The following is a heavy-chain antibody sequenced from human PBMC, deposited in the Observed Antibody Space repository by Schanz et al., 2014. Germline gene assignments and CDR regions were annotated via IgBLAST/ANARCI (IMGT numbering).Heavy chain of an antibody. V-gene: IGHV1-69*02. CDR3: AGTYCSSTSCYTGYYYMDV. CDR1: GGTFNSYT. D-gene: IGHD2-2*02. J-gene: IGHJ6*03. Sequence: VQLEQSGAEVKKPGSSVKVSCKASGGTFNSYTINWVRQAPGQGLEWMGRIIPILGIANYAQNFQGRVTITADKSTSTAYMELTSLRSEDTAVYYCAGTYCSSTSCYTGYYYMDVWGKGTTVTVSS. CDR2: IIPILGIA.